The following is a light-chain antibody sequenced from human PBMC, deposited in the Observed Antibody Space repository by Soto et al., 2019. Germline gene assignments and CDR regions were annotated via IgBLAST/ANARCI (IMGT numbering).Light chain of an antibody. CDR3: KHYGSSPPFT. CDR1: QSVSNNY. Sequence: EIVLTQSPGTLSLSPGERATLACRASQSVSNNYLAWSQQKPGQAPRLLIYGASNRATGIPDRFSGSGSGTDITLPISSLEPEYFEVYSDKHYGSSPPFTFGPGTTVDIK. J-gene: IGKJ3*01. V-gene: IGKV3-20*01. CDR2: GAS.